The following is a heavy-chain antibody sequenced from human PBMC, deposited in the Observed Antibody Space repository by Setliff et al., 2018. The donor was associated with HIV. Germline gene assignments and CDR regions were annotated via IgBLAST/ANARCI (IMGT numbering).Heavy chain of an antibody. D-gene: IGHD6-19*01. V-gene: IGHV4-38-2*01. CDR2: IYYSGRT. J-gene: IGHJ4*02. Sequence: SETLSLTCAVSAYSISSHYYWGWIRQPPGKVLEWIGHIYYSGRTNYNPSLKSRVTISVDTSRNQFSLKLSSVTAADTAVYYCASQPAYSTDWYPPGYFDHCGQGTLVTVSS. CDR1: AYSISSHYY. CDR3: ASQPAYSTDWYPPGYFDH.